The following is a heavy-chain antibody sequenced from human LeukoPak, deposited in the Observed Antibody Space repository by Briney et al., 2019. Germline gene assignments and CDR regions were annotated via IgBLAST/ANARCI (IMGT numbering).Heavy chain of an antibody. CDR3: ARKIIGYHWFDP. Sequence: ASVKVSCKASGYSFTTYGISWVRQAPGQGPEWMGWINTQTYNTNYAQKLQGRVTMTIDTSTSTAYMELRSLTSDDTAVYYCARKIIGYHWFDPWGQGTLVTVSS. V-gene: IGHV1-18*01. CDR2: INTQTYNT. CDR1: GYSFTTYG. D-gene: IGHD5-12*01. J-gene: IGHJ5*02.